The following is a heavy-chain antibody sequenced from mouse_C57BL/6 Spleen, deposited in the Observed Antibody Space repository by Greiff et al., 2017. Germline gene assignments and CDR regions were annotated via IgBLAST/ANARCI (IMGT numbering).Heavy chain of an antibody. J-gene: IGHJ1*01. CDR2: ISYSGST. Sequence: VQLQQSGPGLAKPSPTLSLTCSVTGYSITSDYWNWIRKFPGNKLEYMGYISYSGSTYYNPSLKSRISITRDTSKNQYYLQLNSVTTDDTATYYCARGENRYYDSRYFDVWGEGTPVTVSA. D-gene: IGHD1-1*01. CDR3: ARGENRYYDSRYFDV. CDR1: GYSITSDY. V-gene: IGHV3-8*01.